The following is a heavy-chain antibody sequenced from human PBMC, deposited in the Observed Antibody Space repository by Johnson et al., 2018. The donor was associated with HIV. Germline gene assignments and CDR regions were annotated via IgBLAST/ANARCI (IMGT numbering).Heavy chain of an antibody. D-gene: IGHD5-18*01. CDR1: GFTFSSYA. CDR2: ISSNGGST. J-gene: IGHJ3*01. V-gene: IGHV3-64*04. CDR3: AKDRIRSTAPDTVDV. Sequence: QVQLVESGGGLVQPGGSLRLSCAASGFTFSSYAMHWVRQPPGKGLEYVSAISSNGGSTYYADSVKGRFTISRDNAKNSLYLQMNSLRAEDTAVFYCAKDRIRSTAPDTVDVWGQGTMVTVSS.